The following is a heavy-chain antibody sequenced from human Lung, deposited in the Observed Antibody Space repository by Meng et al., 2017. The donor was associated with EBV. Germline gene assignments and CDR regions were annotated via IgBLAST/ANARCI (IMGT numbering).Heavy chain of an antibody. V-gene: IGHV4-31*01. CDR3: ARAVDTGYFDY. Sequence: QVPLQGPGSGLVKPSQTLSLTCTVSGGSISSGGHYWSWIRQHPGKGLEWIGYIYYSGSTYYNPSLKSLVSISVDTSNDQFSLKLSSVTAADTAVYYCARAVDTGYFDYWGQGTLVTVSS. J-gene: IGHJ4*02. D-gene: IGHD5-18*01. CDR2: IYYSGST. CDR1: GGSISSGGHY.